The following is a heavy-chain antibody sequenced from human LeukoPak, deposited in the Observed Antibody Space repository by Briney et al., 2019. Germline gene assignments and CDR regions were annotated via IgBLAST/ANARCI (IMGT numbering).Heavy chain of an antibody. Sequence: SETLSLTCTVSGGSISSYYWNWIRQPPGKGLEWIGDIHYSGITNYNPSLKSRVTISLDTSKKQFSLNLSSVTAADTAVYFCVKAGPGRHDAFDIWGQGTVVTVSS. J-gene: IGHJ3*02. CDR2: IHYSGIT. CDR1: GGSISSYY. D-gene: IGHD1-14*01. V-gene: IGHV4-59*08. CDR3: VKAGPGRHDAFDI.